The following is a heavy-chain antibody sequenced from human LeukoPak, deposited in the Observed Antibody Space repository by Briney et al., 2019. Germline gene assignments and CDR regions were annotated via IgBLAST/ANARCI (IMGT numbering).Heavy chain of an antibody. CDR2: IYYSGST. Sequence: NPSETLSLTCTVSGGSISSYYWSWIRQPPGKGLEWIGYIYYSGSTNYNPSLKSRVTISVDTSKNQFSLKLSSVTAADTAVYYCARSSIAVAGTAFDIWGQETMVTVSS. J-gene: IGHJ3*02. CDR1: GGSISSYY. D-gene: IGHD6-19*01. V-gene: IGHV4-59*01. CDR3: ARSSIAVAGTAFDI.